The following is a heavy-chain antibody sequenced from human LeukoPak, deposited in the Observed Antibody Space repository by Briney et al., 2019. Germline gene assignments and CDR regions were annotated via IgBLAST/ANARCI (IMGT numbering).Heavy chain of an antibody. D-gene: IGHD6-6*01. J-gene: IGHJ4*02. CDR3: ARGSSSKGPPTFDY. V-gene: IGHV7-4-1*02. Sequence: ASVKVSCKASGYTFINYAVNWVRLAPGQGLEWMGCINTNAGNPTYAQGFTGRFVFSLDTSVSTAYLQISSLKAEDTAVYYCARGSSSKGPPTFDYWGQGTLVTVSS. CDR1: GYTFINYA. CDR2: INTNAGNP.